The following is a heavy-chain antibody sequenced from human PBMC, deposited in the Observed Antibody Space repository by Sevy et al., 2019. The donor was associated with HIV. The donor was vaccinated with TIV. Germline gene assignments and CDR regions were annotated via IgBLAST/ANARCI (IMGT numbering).Heavy chain of an antibody. V-gene: IGHV3-74*01. J-gene: IGHJ5*02. CDR1: GFISSPYW. D-gene: IGHD3-22*01. CDR2: INPDGSIT. Sequence: GGSLRLSCTASGFISSPYWMHWVRQAPGKGLVWVSRINPDGSITSSADAVKGRFTISRDNAKNTLYLQMNSLRAEDTTVYYCEKAGSYYDSRGYTWFDPWGRGTLVTVSS. CDR3: EKAGSYYDSRGYTWFDP.